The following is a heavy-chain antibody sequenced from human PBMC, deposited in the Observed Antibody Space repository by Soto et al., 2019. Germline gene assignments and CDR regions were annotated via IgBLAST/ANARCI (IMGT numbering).Heavy chain of an antibody. J-gene: IGHJ4*02. V-gene: IGHV3-15*01. CDR3: AAEEDRGCSKFDY. D-gene: IGHD2-15*01. Sequence: EVLLVESGGGLVKPGGSLRLSCAASGFTFSNAWMSWVRQAPGKGLEWVGRIKADSDGGTIDYAAPVKGRIIISRDDSKNTLYLQMNSLKSEETGVYYCAAEEDRGCSKFDYWGQGTLVTVSS. CDR1: GFTFSNAW. CDR2: IKADSDGGTI.